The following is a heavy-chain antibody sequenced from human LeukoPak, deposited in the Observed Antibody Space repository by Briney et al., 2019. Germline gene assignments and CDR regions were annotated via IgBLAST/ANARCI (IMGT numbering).Heavy chain of an antibody. CDR3: ARDALSIAAAGTRPYYYYYGMDV. CDR1: GGSISSYY. D-gene: IGHD6-13*01. V-gene: IGHV4-4*07. CDR2: IYTSGST. J-gene: IGHJ6*02. Sequence: SETLSLTCAVYGGSISSYYWSWIRQPAGKGLEWIGRIYTSGSTNYNPSLKSRVTMSVDTSKNQFSLKLSSVTAADTAVYYCARDALSIAAAGTRPYYYYYGMDVWSQGTTVTVSS.